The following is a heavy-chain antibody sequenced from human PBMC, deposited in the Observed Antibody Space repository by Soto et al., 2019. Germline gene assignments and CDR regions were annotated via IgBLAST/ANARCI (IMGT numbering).Heavy chain of an antibody. CDR3: AKDSGGGINDFDYDILTGYFLLFDY. CDR2: ISGSGGST. D-gene: IGHD3-9*01. J-gene: IGHJ4*02. Sequence: GESLKISCAASGFTFSSYAMSWVRQAPGKGLEWVSAISGSGGSTYYADSVKGRFTISRDNSKNTLYLQMNSLRAEDTAVYYCAKDSGGGINDFDYDILTGYFLLFDYWGQGTLVTVSS. CDR1: GFTFSSYA. V-gene: IGHV3-23*01.